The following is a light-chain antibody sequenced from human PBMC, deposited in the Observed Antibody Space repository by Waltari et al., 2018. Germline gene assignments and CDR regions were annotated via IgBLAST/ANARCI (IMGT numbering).Light chain of an antibody. J-gene: IGLJ1*01. Sequence: SSELTQDPAVSVALGKTVRIPCRGDSPRSYYATGYQQKAGQAPILVIYGQNNRPSGIPDRFSGSYSGRTASLTITGAQAEDEADYYCSSRDSGAHRHVFGTGTKVTVL. V-gene: IGLV3-19*01. CDR1: SPRSYY. CDR2: GQN. CDR3: SSRDSGAHRHV.